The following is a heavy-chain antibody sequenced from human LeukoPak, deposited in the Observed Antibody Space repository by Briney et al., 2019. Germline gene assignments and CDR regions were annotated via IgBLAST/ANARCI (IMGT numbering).Heavy chain of an antibody. D-gene: IGHD6-13*01. V-gene: IGHV3-30*03. CDR2: TSYDGRHK. CDR3: ARVPSIAAVGIRLDY. CDR1: GFTFSNYG. Sequence: GGSLRLSCVASGFTFSNYGMHWVRQAPGKGLEWVAVTSYDGRHKYYADSVKGRFTISRDNSKNTLYLQMNSLRAEDTAMYYCARVPSIAAVGIRLDYWGQGTLVTVSS. J-gene: IGHJ4*02.